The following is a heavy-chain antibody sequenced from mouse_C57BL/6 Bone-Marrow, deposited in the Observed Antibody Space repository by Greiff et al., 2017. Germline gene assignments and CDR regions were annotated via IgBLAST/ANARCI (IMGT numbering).Heavy chain of an antibody. J-gene: IGHJ4*01. CDR1: GYTFTDYY. Sequence: EVKLMQSGPELVKPGASVKISCKASGYTFTDYYMNWVKQSHGKSLEWIGDINPNNGGTSYNQKFKGKATLTVDKSSSTAYMELRSLTSEDSAVYYCARYYYGSSYSAMDYWGQGTSVTVSS. CDR3: ARYYYGSSYSAMDY. CDR2: INPNNGGT. D-gene: IGHD1-1*01. V-gene: IGHV1-26*01.